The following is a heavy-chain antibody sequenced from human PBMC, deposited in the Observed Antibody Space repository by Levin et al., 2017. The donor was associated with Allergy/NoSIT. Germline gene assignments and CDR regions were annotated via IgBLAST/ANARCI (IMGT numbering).Heavy chain of an antibody. D-gene: IGHD3-10*01. V-gene: IGHV1-18*01. Sequence: GESLKISCKASGYSLTSYGIAWVRQAPGQGLEWMAWINPYNGNTNYAEKFQGRVSMTTDTSTNTAYMELRTLRSDDTAVYYCARDSPFRGEDYWGQGTLVTVSS. CDR3: ARDSPFRGEDY. CDR1: GYSLTSYG. CDR2: INPYNGNT. J-gene: IGHJ4*02.